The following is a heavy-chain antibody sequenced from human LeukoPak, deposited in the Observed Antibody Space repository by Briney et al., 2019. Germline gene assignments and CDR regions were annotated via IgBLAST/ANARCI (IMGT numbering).Heavy chain of an antibody. J-gene: IGHJ4*02. CDR3: ARVRGYSYGTNYFDY. CDR2: IYYSGST. Sequence: SETLSLTCSVSGGSITPYYWSWIRQPPGKGLEWIGYIYYSGSTNYNPSLKSRVTISVDTSKNQFSLKLSSVTAADTAVYYCARVRGYSYGTNYFDYWGQGTLVTVSS. V-gene: IGHV4-59*01. CDR1: GGSITPYY. D-gene: IGHD5-18*01.